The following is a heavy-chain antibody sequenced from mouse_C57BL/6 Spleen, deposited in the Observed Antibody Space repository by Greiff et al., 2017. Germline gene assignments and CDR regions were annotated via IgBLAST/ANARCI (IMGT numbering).Heavy chain of an antibody. V-gene: IGHV1-42*01. D-gene: IGHD2-14*01. CDR2: INPSTGGT. CDR3: ASYYRAYFDG. CDR1: GYSFTGYY. Sequence: EVQLQQSGPELVKPGASVKISCKASGYSFTGYYMNWVKQSPEKSLEWIGEINPSTGGTTYNQKFKAKATLTVDKSSSTAYMQLKSLTSEDSAVYYCASYYRAYFDGWGTGTTVTVSS. J-gene: IGHJ1*03.